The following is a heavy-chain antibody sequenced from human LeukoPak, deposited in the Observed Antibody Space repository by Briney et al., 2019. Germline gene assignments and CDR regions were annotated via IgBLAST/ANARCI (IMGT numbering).Heavy chain of an antibody. CDR3: ARVGTVTPGGGDDY. CDR1: GFTVSSNY. D-gene: IGHD4-17*01. V-gene: IGHV3-53*01. J-gene: IGHJ4*02. Sequence: PGGSLRLSCAASGFTVSSNYMSWVRQAPGKGLEWVSVIYSGGSTYYADSVKGRFTISRDNSKNTLYLQMNSLRAEDTAVYYCARVGTVTPGGGDDYWGQGTLVTVSS. CDR2: IYSGGST.